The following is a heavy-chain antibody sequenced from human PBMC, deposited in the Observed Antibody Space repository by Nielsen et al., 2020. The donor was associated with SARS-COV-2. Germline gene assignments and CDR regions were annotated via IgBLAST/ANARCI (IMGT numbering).Heavy chain of an antibody. J-gene: IGHJ4*02. Sequence: SETLSLTCTVSGGSISSYYWSWIRQPPGKGLEWIGYIYYSGSTNYNPSLKSRVTISVDKSKNQFSLKLSSVTAADTAVYYCARMRIEYSSSAGSVPDYWGQGTLVTVSS. CDR3: ARMRIEYSSSAGSVPDY. D-gene: IGHD6-6*01. CDR2: IYYSGST. V-gene: IGHV4-59*12. CDR1: GGSISSYY.